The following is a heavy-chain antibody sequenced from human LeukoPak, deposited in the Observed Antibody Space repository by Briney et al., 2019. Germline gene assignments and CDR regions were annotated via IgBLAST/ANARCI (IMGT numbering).Heavy chain of an antibody. Sequence: ASVKVSCKASGYTFTGYYMHWVRQAPGQGHEWMGWINPNSGGTNYAQKFQGRVTMTRDTSISTAYMELSRLRSDDTAVYYCARGSNPPTYDFWSGYYYYYYYMDVWGKGTTVTVSS. CDR1: GYTFTGYY. CDR2: INPNSGGT. CDR3: ARGSNPPTYDFWSGYYYYYYYMDV. J-gene: IGHJ6*03. V-gene: IGHV1-2*02. D-gene: IGHD3-3*01.